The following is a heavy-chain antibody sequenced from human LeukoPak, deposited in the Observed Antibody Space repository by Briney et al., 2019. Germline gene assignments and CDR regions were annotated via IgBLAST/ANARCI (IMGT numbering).Heavy chain of an antibody. V-gene: IGHV1-2*02. CDR2: INPNSGGT. J-gene: IGHJ4*02. CDR1: GYTFTVYY. CDR3: ARNKEGQSLDY. Sequence: ASGKVSFKAAGYTFTVYYMHWVRQAPGQGLEWMGWINPNSGGTNYAQKFQGRGTMTRDTSISTAYMDLTRLRSDDTAVYYCARNKEGQSLDYWGQGTLVTVSS.